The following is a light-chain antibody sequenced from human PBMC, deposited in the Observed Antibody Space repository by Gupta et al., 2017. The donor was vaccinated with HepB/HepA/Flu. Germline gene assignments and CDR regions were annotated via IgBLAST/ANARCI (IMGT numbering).Light chain of an antibody. J-gene: IGLJ2*01. V-gene: IGLV1-44*01. Sequence: QPLPTQPLSASGTPGQRVSSSCSGSSSNFGRDTVTWYLQVPGTAPKLLIYSNNQRPSGVPDRFSGSKSGTSASLTISGLQSEDEADYYCAAWDESRNGVVFGGGTKLTVL. CDR2: SNN. CDR1: SSNFGRDT. CDR3: AAWDESRNGVV.